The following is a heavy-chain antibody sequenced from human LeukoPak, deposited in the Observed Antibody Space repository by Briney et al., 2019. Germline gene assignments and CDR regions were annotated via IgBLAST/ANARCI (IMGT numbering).Heavy chain of an antibody. CDR1: GYSISSGYY. Sequence: SETLSLTCAVSGYSISSGYYWGWIRQPPGKGLEWIGSIFHSGSTYYNPSLKSRVNMSVDTSKNQISLKLSSVTAADAAVYYCARASGSYGSGSYYYGMDVWGKGTTVTVSS. J-gene: IGHJ6*04. CDR3: ARASGSYGSGSYYYGMDV. CDR2: IFHSGST. V-gene: IGHV4-38-2*01. D-gene: IGHD3-10*01.